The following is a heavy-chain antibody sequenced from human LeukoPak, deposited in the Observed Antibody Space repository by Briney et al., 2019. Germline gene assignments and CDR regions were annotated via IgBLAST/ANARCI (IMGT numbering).Heavy chain of an antibody. CDR2: ISSSGSTI. D-gene: IGHD2-15*01. CDR3: ARDREYCSGGSCYNYFDY. CDR1: GFTFSDYY. J-gene: IGHJ4*02. Sequence: GGSLRLSCAASGFTFSDYYMSWIRQAPGKGLEWVSYISSSGSTIYYADSVKGRFTIPRDNAKNSLYLQMNSLRAEDTAVYYCARDREYCSGGSCYNYFDYWGQGTLVTVSS. V-gene: IGHV3-11*01.